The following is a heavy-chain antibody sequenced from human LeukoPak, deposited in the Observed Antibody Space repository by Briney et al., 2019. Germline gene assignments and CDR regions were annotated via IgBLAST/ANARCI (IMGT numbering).Heavy chain of an antibody. CDR3: ARPYSSSSRGRYYFDY. Sequence: GASVKVSCKASGYTFTGYYMHWVRQAPGQGLEWMGWINPNSGGTNYAQKFQGRVTMTRDTSISTAYMELSRLRSDDTAVYYCARPYSSSSRGRYYFDYWGQGTLVTVSS. D-gene: IGHD6-6*01. CDR2: INPNSGGT. J-gene: IGHJ4*02. V-gene: IGHV1-2*02. CDR1: GYTFTGYY.